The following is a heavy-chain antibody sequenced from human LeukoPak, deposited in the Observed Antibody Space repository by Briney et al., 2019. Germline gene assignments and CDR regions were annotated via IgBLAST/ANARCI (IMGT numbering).Heavy chain of an antibody. D-gene: IGHD4-11*01. CDR2: IYPGDSDT. CDR1: GSRFTSYW. Sequence: GESLKISCKGSGSRFTSYWIGWVRQMPGKGLEWMGIIYPGDSDTRYSPSFQGQVTISADKSISTAYPQWSSLKASDTAMYYCARSVLTTVILAFDIWGQGTMVTVSS. CDR3: ARSVLTTVILAFDI. J-gene: IGHJ3*02. V-gene: IGHV5-51*01.